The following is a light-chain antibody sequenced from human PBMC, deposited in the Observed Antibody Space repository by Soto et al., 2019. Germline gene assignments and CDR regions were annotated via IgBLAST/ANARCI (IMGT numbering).Light chain of an antibody. V-gene: IGLV2-14*01. CDR2: EVT. CDR1: NSDVGAYNY. J-gene: IGLJ1*01. Sequence: QSALTQPASVSGSPGQSITISCTGTNSDVGAYNYVSWFQQHPGKAPKLIIFEVTNRPSGVSHRFSGSKSGNTASLTISGLRAEDEADYYCNSYTSNNTYVFGTGTKLTVL. CDR3: NSYTSNNTYV.